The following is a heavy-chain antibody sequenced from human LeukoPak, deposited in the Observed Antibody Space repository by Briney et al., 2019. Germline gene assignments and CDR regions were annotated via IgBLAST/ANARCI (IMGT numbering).Heavy chain of an antibody. CDR2: IKQDGNEK. J-gene: IGHJ4*02. D-gene: IGHD3-10*01. CDR3: AASITMFDY. Sequence: GGSLRLSCAASGFTFSNCWMTWVRQAPGKGLEWVANIKQDGNEKYYVDSVKGRFTVSRDNAKNSLYLQMNSLRAEDTAVYYCAASITMFDYWGQGTLVTVSS. CDR1: GFTFSNCW. V-gene: IGHV3-7*02.